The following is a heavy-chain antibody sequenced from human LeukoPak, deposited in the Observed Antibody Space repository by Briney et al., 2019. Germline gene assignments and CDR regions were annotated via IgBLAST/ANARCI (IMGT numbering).Heavy chain of an antibody. CDR3: ARSYYDRPYYLDY. CDR1: GGTFSSYA. D-gene: IGHD3-22*01. J-gene: IGHJ4*02. V-gene: IGHV1-69*05. CDR2: IIPIFGTA. Sequence: ASVKVSCKASGGTFSSYAISWVRQAPGQGLEWMGGIIPIFGTANYAQKFQGRVTITTDESTSTAYMELSSLRSEDTAVYYCARSYYDRPYYLDYWGQGTLVTVPS.